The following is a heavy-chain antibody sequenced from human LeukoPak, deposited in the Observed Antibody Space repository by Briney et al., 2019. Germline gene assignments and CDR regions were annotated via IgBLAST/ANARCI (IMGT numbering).Heavy chain of an antibody. Sequence: SETLSLTCTVSGGSISSYYWSWIRQPAGKGLEWIGRIYTSGSTNYIPSLKSRVTMSVDTSKNQFSLKLSSVTAADTAVYYCAREATFGVVIMRYYYYYYMDVWGKGTTVTVSS. J-gene: IGHJ6*03. CDR3: AREATFGVVIMRYYYYYYMDV. CDR1: GGSISSYY. D-gene: IGHD3-3*01. CDR2: IYTSGST. V-gene: IGHV4-4*07.